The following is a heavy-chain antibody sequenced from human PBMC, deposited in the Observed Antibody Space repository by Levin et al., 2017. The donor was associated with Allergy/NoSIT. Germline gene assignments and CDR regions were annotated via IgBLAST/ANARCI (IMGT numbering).Heavy chain of an antibody. V-gene: IGHV4-39*07. J-gene: IGHJ4*02. D-gene: IGHD6-19*01. CDR3: PSDRGQWVVGF. Sequence: SETLSLTCTVSGGSISSSGYFWGWIRQSPGKGLEWIGTVDYSGNIYYSPPLRSRITISVDRSRNQFSLKLNSVTSADTAVYFCPSDRGQWVVGFWGQGTLVTVSS. CDR2: VDYSGNI. CDR1: GGSISSSGYF.